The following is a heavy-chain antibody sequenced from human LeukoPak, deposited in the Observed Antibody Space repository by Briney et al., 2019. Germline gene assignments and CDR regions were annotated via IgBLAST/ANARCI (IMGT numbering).Heavy chain of an antibody. CDR1: GFTSSSYE. CDR2: ISSSGSTI. V-gene: IGHV3-48*03. J-gene: IGHJ4*02. D-gene: IGHD5-12*01. CDR3: ARDLLNGYGSNGAFDY. Sequence: GGSLRLSCAASGFTSSSYEMNWVRQAPGKGLEWVSYISSSGSTIYYADSVKGRFTISRDNAKNSLYLQMNSLRAEDTAVYYCARDLLNGYGSNGAFDYWRQGTLVTVSS.